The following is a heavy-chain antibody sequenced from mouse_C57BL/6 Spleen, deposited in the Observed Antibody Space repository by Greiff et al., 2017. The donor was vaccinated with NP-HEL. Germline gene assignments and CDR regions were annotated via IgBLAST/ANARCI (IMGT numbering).Heavy chain of an antibody. D-gene: IGHD2-4*01. J-gene: IGHJ1*03. Sequence: DVKLVESGGGLVQPKGSLKLSCAASGFSFNTYAMNWVRQAPGKGLEWVARIRSKSNNYATYYADSVKDRFTISRDDSESMLYLQMNNLKTEDTAMYYCVRGGYDYDEGYFDVWGTGTTVTVSS. CDR1: GFSFNTYA. CDR3: VRGGYDYDEGYFDV. CDR2: IRSKSNNYAT. V-gene: IGHV10-1*01.